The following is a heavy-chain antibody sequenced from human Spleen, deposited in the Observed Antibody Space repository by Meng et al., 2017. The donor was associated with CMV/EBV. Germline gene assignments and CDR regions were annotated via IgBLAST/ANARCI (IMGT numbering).Heavy chain of an antibody. CDR2: IWYDGSNK. D-gene: IGHD2-15*01. CDR1: GFTFSSYG. CDR3: ARQWQLPDY. Sequence: GESLKISCAASGFTFSSYGMHWVRQAPGKGLEWVAVIWYDGSNKYYADSVKGRFTISRDNSKNTLYLQMNSLRAEDTAVYYCARQWQLPDYWGQGTLVTVSS. J-gene: IGHJ4*02. V-gene: IGHV3-33*01.